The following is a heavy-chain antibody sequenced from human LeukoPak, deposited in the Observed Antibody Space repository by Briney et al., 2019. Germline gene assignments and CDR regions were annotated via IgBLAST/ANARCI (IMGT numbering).Heavy chain of an antibody. CDR3: ARGRQDVTMIVVVMTAVSYYLDV. D-gene: IGHD3-22*01. J-gene: IGHJ6*03. CDR2: MNPSGST. V-gene: IGHV4-34*01. Sequence: EASETLSLTCAVYGGSFSGYYWTWIRQTPEKGLEWIGEMNPSGSTNYNPSPKSRVTISVDTSKNQFSLELSSVTAADTAVYYCARGRQDVTMIVVVMTAVSYYLDVWGKGATVTVS. CDR1: GGSFSGYY.